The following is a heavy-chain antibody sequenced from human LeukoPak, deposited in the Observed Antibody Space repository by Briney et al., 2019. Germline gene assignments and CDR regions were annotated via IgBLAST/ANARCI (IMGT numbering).Heavy chain of an antibody. CDR2: IKQDGNEK. CDR1: GFTFSSYA. Sequence: GGSLRLSCAASGFTFSSYAMTWVRQAPGKGLEWVANIKQDGNEKYYVDSVKGRFTISRDNAKNTLYLQMNSLRAEDTAVYYCAIEDYIGPVDYWGQGTLLTVSS. CDR3: AIEDYIGPVDY. J-gene: IGHJ4*02. V-gene: IGHV3-7*02. D-gene: IGHD4-11*01.